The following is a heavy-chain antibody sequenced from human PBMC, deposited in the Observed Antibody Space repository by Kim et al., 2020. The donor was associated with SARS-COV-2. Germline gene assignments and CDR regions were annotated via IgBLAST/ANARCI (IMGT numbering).Heavy chain of an antibody. J-gene: IGHJ4*02. Sequence: ASVKVSCKASGYTFKTYPIHWLRQAPGQTLEWMGWVNAANDQTKYSQKFQGRITISRDTSANTAYMELRSLTTKDTAFYYCVRDMNSTVYDYLGQGTLVTVSS. CDR2: VNAANDQT. D-gene: IGHD4-4*01. CDR1: GYTFKTYP. V-gene: IGHV1-3*01. CDR3: VRDMNSTVYDY.